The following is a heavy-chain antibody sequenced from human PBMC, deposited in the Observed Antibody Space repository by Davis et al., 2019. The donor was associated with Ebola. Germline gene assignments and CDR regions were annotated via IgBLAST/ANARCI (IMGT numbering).Heavy chain of an antibody. J-gene: IGHJ4*02. CDR1: GYTFTTYY. D-gene: IGHD6-19*01. V-gene: IGHV1-46*01. CDR2: INPSGGST. CDR3: ARDFGGWYPD. Sequence: ASVKVSCKASGYTFTTYYIHWVRQAPGQGLEWMGIINPSGGSTTYAQKFQGRVTMTRDTTTSTVYMELRSLRSDDAAVYYCARDFGGWYPDWGQGTLVTVSS.